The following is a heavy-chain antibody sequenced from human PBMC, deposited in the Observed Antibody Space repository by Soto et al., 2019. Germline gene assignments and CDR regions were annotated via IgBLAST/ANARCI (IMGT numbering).Heavy chain of an antibody. CDR1: GFTFSSYA. V-gene: IGHV3-30-3*01. CDR2: ISYDGSNK. D-gene: IGHD7-27*01. CDR3: ASSGY. J-gene: IGHJ4*02. Sequence: GSLLLACSASGFTFSSYAMHWVRQAPGKGLEWVAVISYDGSNKYYADSVKGRFTISRDNYKNTLFLQMNSLRAEDTAVYYCASSGYWGQGTLVTVYS.